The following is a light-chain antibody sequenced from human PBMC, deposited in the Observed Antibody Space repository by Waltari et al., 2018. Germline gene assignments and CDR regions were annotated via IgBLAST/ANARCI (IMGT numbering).Light chain of an antibody. V-gene: IGKV3-15*01. J-gene: IGKJ1*01. Sequence: EIVMTQSPATLSVFPGERATLSCRASQSIRSILARYQHKPGQAPRLLIYGASTRATGIPARFSGSGSGTEFTLTISSLQSEDFAVYFCQQYDNWLGTFGQGTKVEIK. CDR2: GAS. CDR1: QSIRSI. CDR3: QQYDNWLGT.